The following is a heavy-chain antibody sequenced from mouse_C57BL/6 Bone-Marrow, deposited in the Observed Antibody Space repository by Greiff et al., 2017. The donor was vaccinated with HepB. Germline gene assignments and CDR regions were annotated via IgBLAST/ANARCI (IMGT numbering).Heavy chain of an antibody. V-gene: IGHV14-4*01. D-gene: IGHD2-10*01. CDR3: TTPTMRGY. J-gene: IGHJ2*01. CDR2: IDPENGDT. CDR1: GFNIKDDY. Sequence: VQLQHSGAELVRPGASVKLSCTASGFNIKDDYMHWVKQRPEQGLEWIGWIDPENGDTEYASKFQGKATITADTSSNTAYLQLSSLTSEDTAVYYCTTPTMRGYWGQGTTLTVSS.